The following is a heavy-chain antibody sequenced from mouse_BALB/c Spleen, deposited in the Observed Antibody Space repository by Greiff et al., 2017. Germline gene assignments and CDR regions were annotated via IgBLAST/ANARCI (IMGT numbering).Heavy chain of an antibody. CDR3: ARSPLGTYAMDY. CDR1: GDSITSCY. Sequence: VQLKESGPSLVKPSQTLSLTCSVTGDSITSCYWNWIRKFPGNKLEYMGYISYSGSTYYNPSLKSRISITRDTSKNQYYLQLNSVTTEDTATYYCARSPLGTYAMDYWGQGTSVTVSS. J-gene: IGHJ4*01. CDR2: ISYSGST. V-gene: IGHV3-8*02. D-gene: IGHD6-1*01.